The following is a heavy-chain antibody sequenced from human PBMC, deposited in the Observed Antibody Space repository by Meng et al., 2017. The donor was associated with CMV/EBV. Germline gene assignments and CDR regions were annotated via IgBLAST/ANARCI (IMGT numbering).Heavy chain of an antibody. CDR3: ARQIPRYCSSTSCLTLNWFDP. D-gene: IGHD2-2*01. CDR2: IIPIFGTA. CDR1: GGTFSSYA. Sequence: SVKVSCKASGGTFSSYAISWVRQAPGQGLEWMEGIIPIFGTANYAQKFQGRVTITTDESTSTAYMELSSLRSEDTAVYYCARQIPRYCSSTSCLTLNWFDPWGQGTLVTVSS. J-gene: IGHJ5*02. V-gene: IGHV1-69*05.